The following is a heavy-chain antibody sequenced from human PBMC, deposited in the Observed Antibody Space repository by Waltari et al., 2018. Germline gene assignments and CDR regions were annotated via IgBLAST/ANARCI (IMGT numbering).Heavy chain of an antibody. Sequence: VQLVQSGAEVKKPGASVKVSCKVSGYTLTELSRHWVRQASGKGLEWVGRIRSKANSYATAYAASVKGRFTISRDDSKNTAYLQMNSLKTEDTAVYYCTRRTDWGQGTLVTVSS. CDR1: GYTLTELS. J-gene: IGHJ4*02. CDR3: TRRTD. V-gene: IGHV3-73*01. D-gene: IGHD1-1*01. CDR2: IRSKANSYAT.